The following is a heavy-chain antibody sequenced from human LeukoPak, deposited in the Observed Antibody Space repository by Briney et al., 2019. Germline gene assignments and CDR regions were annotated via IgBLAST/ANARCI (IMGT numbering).Heavy chain of an antibody. V-gene: IGHV4-59*01. J-gene: IGHJ4*02. CDR1: GGSISGYY. D-gene: IGHD3-22*01. CDR3: ARNYDSSGYTTFAY. CDR2: IYYSGST. Sequence: SETLSLTCTVSGGSISGYYWSWIRQSPGEGLEWIGHIYYSGSTNYNPSLKSRVTIPVDTSRNQFSLKLTSVTAADTAVYYCARNYDSSGYTTFAYWGQGTLVTVSS.